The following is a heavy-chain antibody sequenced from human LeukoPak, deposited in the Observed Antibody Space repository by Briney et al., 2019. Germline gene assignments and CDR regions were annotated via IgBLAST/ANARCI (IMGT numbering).Heavy chain of an antibody. CDR1: GGSVSSGSYY. Sequence: PSDPLSLTCTVSGGSVSSGSYYWSWIRQPPGKGLEWIGYIYYSGSTNYNPSLKSRVTISVDTSKKQFSLNLSSVTAADTAVYYCARAPYFDWLLYHSPFSDYWGQGTLVTVSS. CDR2: IYYSGST. D-gene: IGHD3-9*01. V-gene: IGHV4-61*01. J-gene: IGHJ4*02. CDR3: ARAPYFDWLLYHSPFSDY.